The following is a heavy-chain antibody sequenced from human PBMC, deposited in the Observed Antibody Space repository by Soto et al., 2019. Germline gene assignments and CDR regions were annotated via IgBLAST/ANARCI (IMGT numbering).Heavy chain of an antibody. CDR2: IYYSGST. D-gene: IGHD3-9*01. Sequence: QVQLRESGPGLVKPSQTLSLTCTVSGGSISSGGYYWSWIRQHPGKGLEWIGYIYYSGSTYYNPSLKSRVIISVDTSKNQCSLKLSSVTAADTAVYYCARNGGVGVLLGYDILTGHNWFYPWGQGTLVTVSS. CDR1: GGSISSGGYY. CDR3: ARNGGVGVLLGYDILTGHNWFYP. V-gene: IGHV4-31*03. J-gene: IGHJ5*02.